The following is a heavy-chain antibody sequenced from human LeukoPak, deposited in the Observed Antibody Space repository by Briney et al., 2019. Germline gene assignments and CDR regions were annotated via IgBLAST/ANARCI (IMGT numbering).Heavy chain of an antibody. V-gene: IGHV4-59*08. Sequence: PSETLSLTCTLSGGSISNYYWTWIRQPPGKGLEWIGYIYYSGSTNYNPSLKSRVAISVDTSKNQFSLKVNSVTAADTAVYYCARGGTAKGHFDYWGQGTLVTVSS. D-gene: IGHD6-13*01. CDR2: IYYSGST. J-gene: IGHJ4*02. CDR3: ARGGTAKGHFDY. CDR1: GGSISNYY.